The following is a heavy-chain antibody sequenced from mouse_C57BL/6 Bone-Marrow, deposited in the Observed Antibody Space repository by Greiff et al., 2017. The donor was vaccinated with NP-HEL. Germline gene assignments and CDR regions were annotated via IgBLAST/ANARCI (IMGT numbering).Heavy chain of an antibody. V-gene: IGHV1-26*01. D-gene: IGHD2-12*01. J-gene: IGHJ2*01. CDR1: GYTFTDYY. Sequence: VQLQQSGPELVKPGASVKISCKASGYTFTDYYMNWVKQSHGKSLEWIGDINPNNGGTSYNQKFKGKATLTVDKSSSTAYMELRSLTSEDSAVYYCVPYDYFDCWGQGTTLTVSS. CDR3: VPYDYFDC. CDR2: INPNNGGT.